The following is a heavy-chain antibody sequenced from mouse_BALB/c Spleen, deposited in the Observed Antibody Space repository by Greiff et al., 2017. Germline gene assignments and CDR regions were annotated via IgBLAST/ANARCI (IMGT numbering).Heavy chain of an antibody. CDR3: ARDFYYYCSSYDYAMDY. Sequence: DLVKPGASVKLSCKASGYTFTSYWINWIKQRPGQGLEWIGRIAPGSGSTYYNVMFKGKATLTVDTSSSTAYIQLSSLSSEDSAVYFCARDFYYYCSSYDYAMDYWGQGTSVTVSS. V-gene: IGHV1S41*01. CDR2: IAPGSGST. J-gene: IGHJ4*01. CDR1: GYTFTSYW. D-gene: IGHD1-1*01.